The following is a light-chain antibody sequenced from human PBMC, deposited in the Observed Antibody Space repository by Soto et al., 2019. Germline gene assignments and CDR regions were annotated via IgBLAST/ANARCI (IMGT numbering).Light chain of an antibody. CDR1: ENIYTN. V-gene: IGKV3-20*01. CDR2: GAS. J-gene: IGKJ1*01. CDR3: QQYGSSPQT. Sequence: IVMRRSPGRVSVSLGERAAFSCRASENIYTNLAWYQQKPGQAPRLLIYGASSRATGIPDRFSGSGSGTDFTLTISRLEPEDFAVYYCQQYGSSPQTFGQGTKVDIK.